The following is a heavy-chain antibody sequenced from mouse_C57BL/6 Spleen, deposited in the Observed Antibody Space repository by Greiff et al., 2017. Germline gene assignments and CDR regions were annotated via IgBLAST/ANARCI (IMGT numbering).Heavy chain of an antibody. D-gene: IGHD2-5*01. V-gene: IGHV1-64*01. CDR2: IHPNSGST. Sequence: QFQLQQPGAELVKPGASVKLSCKASGYTFTSYWMHWVKQRPGQGLEWIGMIHPNSGSTNYNEKFKSKATLTVDKSSSTAYMQLSSLTSEDSAVYSCARGGYYSNPYAMDYWGQGTSVTVSS. CDR1: GYTFTSYW. J-gene: IGHJ4*01. CDR3: ARGGYYSNPYAMDY.